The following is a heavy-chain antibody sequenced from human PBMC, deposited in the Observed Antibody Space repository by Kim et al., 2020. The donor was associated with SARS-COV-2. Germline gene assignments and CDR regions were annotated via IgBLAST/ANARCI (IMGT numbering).Heavy chain of an antibody. CDR2: SDGATS. J-gene: IGHJ4*02. CDR3: TTVSMR. V-gene: IGHV3-15*01. Sequence: SDGATSDYAETVKGRFTISRDDSKNTLYLKMNSMKSEDAGVYYCTTVSMRWGQGTLVTVSS. D-gene: IGHD2-2*01.